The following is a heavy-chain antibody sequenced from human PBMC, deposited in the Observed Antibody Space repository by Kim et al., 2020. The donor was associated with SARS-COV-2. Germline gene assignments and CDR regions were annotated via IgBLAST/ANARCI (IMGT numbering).Heavy chain of an antibody. CDR3: ARPLGYCSGGSCYEYYFDY. CDR1: GGSISSSSYY. J-gene: IGHJ4*02. V-gene: IGHV4-39*01. D-gene: IGHD2-15*01. Sequence: SETLSLTCTVSGGSISSSSYYWGWIRQPPGKGLEWIGSIYYSGSTYYNPSLKSRVTISVDTSKNQFSLKLSSVTAADTAVYYRARPLGYCSGGSCYEYYFDYWGQGTLVTVSS. CDR2: IYYSGST.